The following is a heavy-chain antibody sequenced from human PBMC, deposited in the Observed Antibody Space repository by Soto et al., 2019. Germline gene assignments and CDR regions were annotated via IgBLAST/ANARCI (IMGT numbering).Heavy chain of an antibody. J-gene: IGHJ3*02. D-gene: IGHD3-22*01. CDR3: ARDQYYDSSLWGVAFDI. CDR2: IYTSGST. V-gene: IGHV4-4*07. CDR1: GGSISSYY. Sequence: SETLSLTCTVSGGSISSYYWSWIRQPAGKGLEWIGRIYTSGSTNYNPSLKSRVTVSVDTSKNQFSLKLSSVTAADTAVYCCARDQYYDSSLWGVAFDIWGQGTMVTVSS.